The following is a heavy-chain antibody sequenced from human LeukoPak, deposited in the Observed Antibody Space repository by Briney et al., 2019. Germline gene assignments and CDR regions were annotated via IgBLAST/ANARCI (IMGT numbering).Heavy chain of an antibody. Sequence: GESLKISCKGSGYSFTSYWIGWVRQTPGKGLEWMGIIYPGDSDTRYSPSFQGQVTISADKSISTAYLQWSSLKASDTAMYYCARPGMVRGVLNWFDPWGQGTLVTVSS. CDR2: IYPGDSDT. CDR3: ARPGMVRGVLNWFDP. D-gene: IGHD3-10*01. J-gene: IGHJ5*02. CDR1: GYSFTSYW. V-gene: IGHV5-51*01.